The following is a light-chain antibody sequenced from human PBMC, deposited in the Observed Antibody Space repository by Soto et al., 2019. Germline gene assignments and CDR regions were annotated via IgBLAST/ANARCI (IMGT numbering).Light chain of an antibody. V-gene: IGKV1-5*01. CDR3: QQCYMGWT. CDR2: DAS. CDR1: QTISTW. J-gene: IGKJ1*01. Sequence: GARVTITFRASQTISTWMAWYQQKPGKAPKLLVYDASTLQSGVASRFSGSGSGTEFTFSITSLQPEDFGTYYCQQCYMGWTFGQGTKVDI.